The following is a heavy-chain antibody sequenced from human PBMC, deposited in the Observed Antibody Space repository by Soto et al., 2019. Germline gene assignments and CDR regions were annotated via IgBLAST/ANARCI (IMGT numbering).Heavy chain of an antibody. J-gene: IGHJ6*02. CDR3: ARSPHYYGSGSYLGGNNYYGMDV. V-gene: IGHV3-21*01. CDR2: ISSSSSYI. CDR1: GFTFSSYS. Sequence: GGSLRLSCAASGFTFSSYSMNWVRQAPGKGLEWVSSISSSSSYIYYADSVKGRFTISRDNAKNSLYLQMNSLRAEDTAVYYCARSPHYYGSGSYLGGNNYYGMDVWGQGTTVTVSS. D-gene: IGHD3-10*01.